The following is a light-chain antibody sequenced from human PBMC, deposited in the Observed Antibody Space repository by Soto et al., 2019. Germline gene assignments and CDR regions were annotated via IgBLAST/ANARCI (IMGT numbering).Light chain of an antibody. CDR2: ATS. J-gene: IGKJ4*01. CDR1: QGVSSW. V-gene: IGKV1-12*01. CDR3: QQANSFPLT. Sequence: DIQMTQSPSSVSASVGDRVTITCRASQGVSSWVAWYQQKPGKVPKLLIYATSSLQSGVPPRFSGRGSGTDFTLTISSLQPEDIATYYCQQANSFPLTFGGGTKVEIK.